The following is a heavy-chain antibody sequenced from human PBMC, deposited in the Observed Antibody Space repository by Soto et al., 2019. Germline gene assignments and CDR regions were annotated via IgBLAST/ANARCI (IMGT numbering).Heavy chain of an antibody. V-gene: IGHV4-34*01. Sequence: PSETLSLTCAVYGGSFSGYYWSWIRQPPGKGLEWIGEINHSGSTNYNPSLKSRVTISVDTSKNRFSLKLSSVTAADTAVYYCARVVVVTAIRLYNGMDVWGQGTTVTVSS. J-gene: IGHJ6*02. CDR2: INHSGST. CDR1: GGSFSGYY. CDR3: ARVVVVTAIRLYNGMDV. D-gene: IGHD2-21*02.